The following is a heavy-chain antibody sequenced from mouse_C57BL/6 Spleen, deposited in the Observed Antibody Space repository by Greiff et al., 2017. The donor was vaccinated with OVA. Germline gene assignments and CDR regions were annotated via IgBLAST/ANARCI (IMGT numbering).Heavy chain of an antibody. J-gene: IGHJ1*03. D-gene: IGHD1-1*01. CDR1: GYTFTSYW. CDR2: IDPNSGGT. Sequence: QVQLQQPGAELVKPGASVKLSCKASGYTFTSYWMHWVKQRPGRGLEWIGRIDPNSGGTKYNEKFKSKATLTVDKPSSTAYMQLSSLTSKDSAAYYCATYGSSDGYFDVWGTGTTVTVSS. V-gene: IGHV1-72*01. CDR3: ATYGSSDGYFDV.